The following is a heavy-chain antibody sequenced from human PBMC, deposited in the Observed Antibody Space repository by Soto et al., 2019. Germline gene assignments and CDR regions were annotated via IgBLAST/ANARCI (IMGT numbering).Heavy chain of an antibody. Sequence: SETLSLTCTVSGGSISSYYWSWIRQPPGKGLEWIGYIYYSGSTNYNPSLKSRVTISVDTSKNQFSLKLSSVTAADTAVYYCARLASVDYGDYVEIGHYGMDVWGQGTTVTVSS. D-gene: IGHD4-17*01. V-gene: IGHV4-59*08. CDR2: IYYSGST. CDR3: ARLASVDYGDYVEIGHYGMDV. CDR1: GGSISSYY. J-gene: IGHJ6*02.